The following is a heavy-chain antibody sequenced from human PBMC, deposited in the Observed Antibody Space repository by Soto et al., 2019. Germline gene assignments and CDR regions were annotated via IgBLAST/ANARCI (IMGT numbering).Heavy chain of an antibody. V-gene: IGHV1-46*01. CDR3: AKDRSGSQKRRYYYYYMDV. CDR2: INPSGGST. D-gene: IGHD1-26*01. Sequence: ASVKVSCKASGYTFTSYYMHWVRQAPGQGLEWMGIINPSGGSTSYAQKFQGRVTMTRDTSTSTVYMELSSLRSEDTAVYYCAKDRSGSQKRRYYYYYMDVWGKGTTVTVSS. J-gene: IGHJ6*03. CDR1: GYTFTSYY.